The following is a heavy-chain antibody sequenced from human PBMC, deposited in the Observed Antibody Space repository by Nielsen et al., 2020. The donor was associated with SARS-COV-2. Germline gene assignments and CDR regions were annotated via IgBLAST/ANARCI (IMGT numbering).Heavy chain of an antibody. CDR2: VSHSGSI. J-gene: IGHJ6*03. V-gene: IGHV4-4*02. CDR1: GGSVSSNDW. CDR3: ARGDLVVVPSPILGLGPFFYYFYLDV. Sequence: SETLSPTCAVSGGSVSSNDWWTWVRQPPGKGLEWIGEVSHSGSINYNPSPTRRVTLSMDKSKRQFSLRRPSVSAADTAVYFCARGDLVVVPSPILGLGPFFYYFYLDVWGKGTTVIVSS. D-gene: IGHD2-2*01.